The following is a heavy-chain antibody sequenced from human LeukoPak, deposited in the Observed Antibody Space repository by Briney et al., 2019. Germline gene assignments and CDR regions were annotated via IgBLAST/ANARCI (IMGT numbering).Heavy chain of an antibody. Sequence: SETLSLTCTVSGYSISNGYYWGLIRQPPGKGLEWVVSIYHRGSTYYNPSLRSRVTISLDRSKKKFSLKLTSVTAAATAVYFCAKGAEYYAIWRGYAGYSDYWGQGISVTVSS. V-gene: IGHV4-38-2*02. D-gene: IGHD3-3*01. CDR3: AKGAEYYAIWRGYAGYSDY. J-gene: IGHJ4*02. CDR1: GYSISNGYY. CDR2: IYHRGST.